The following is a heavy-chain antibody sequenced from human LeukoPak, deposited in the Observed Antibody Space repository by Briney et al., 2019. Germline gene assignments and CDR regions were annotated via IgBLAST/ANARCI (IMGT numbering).Heavy chain of an antibody. CDR1: GFTFSSYA. Sequence: GGSLRLSCAASGFTFSSYAMSGVRQAPGKGLEWVSAISGSGGSTYYADSVKGRFTISRDNSKNTLYLQMNSLRAEDTAVYYCAKDPPYSSSSSGDYWGQGTLVTVSS. CDR2: ISGSGGST. J-gene: IGHJ4*02. D-gene: IGHD6-6*01. CDR3: AKDPPYSSSSSGDY. V-gene: IGHV3-23*01.